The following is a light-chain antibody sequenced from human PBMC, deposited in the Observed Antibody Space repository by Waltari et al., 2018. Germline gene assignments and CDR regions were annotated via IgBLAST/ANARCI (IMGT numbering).Light chain of an antibody. V-gene: IGKV3-20*01. J-gene: IGKJ4*01. CDR3: QQYDISPLT. CDR2: GAS. Sequence: EIVLTQSPGTLSLSPGARATLSCRASQTVRTTYLAWYQQKPGQAPTLRLYGASSRATGIPDRVSGSGSGTDFSLTISSLEPEDFAVYYCQQYDISPLTFGGGTKVEIK. CDR1: QTVRTTY.